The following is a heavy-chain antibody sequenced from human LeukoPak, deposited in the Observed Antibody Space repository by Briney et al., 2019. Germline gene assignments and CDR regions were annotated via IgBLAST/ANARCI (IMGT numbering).Heavy chain of an antibody. CDR3: ARVYYGSGSSPFDY. J-gene: IGHJ4*02. CDR2: INTNTGNP. D-gene: IGHD3-10*01. V-gene: IGHV7-4-1*02. CDR1: GYTFTSYA. Sequence: GASVKVSCKASGYTFTSYAMNWVRQAPGQGREWMGWINTNTGNPTYAQGFTGRFVFSLDTSVSTAYLQISSLKAEDTAVYYCARVYYGSGSSPFDYWGQGTLVTVSS.